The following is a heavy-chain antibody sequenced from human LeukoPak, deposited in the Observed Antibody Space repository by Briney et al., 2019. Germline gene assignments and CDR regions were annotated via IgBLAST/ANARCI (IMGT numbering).Heavy chain of an antibody. D-gene: IGHD3-22*01. CDR3: ARPRGDSTGYYDAFHI. J-gene: IGHJ3*02. CDR2: IYPGDSDT. Sequence: GASLKISCKGSGHSFTSYWIAWVHQMPGKGLEWIGIIYPGDSDTRYSPSFEGQVTISADKSISTAYLQWSSLKASDTAMYYCARPRGDSTGYYDAFHIWGQGTMVTVSS. V-gene: IGHV5-51*07. CDR1: GHSFTSYW.